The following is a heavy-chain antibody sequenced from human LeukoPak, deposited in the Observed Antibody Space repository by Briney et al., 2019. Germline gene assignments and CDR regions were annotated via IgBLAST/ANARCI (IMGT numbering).Heavy chain of an antibody. CDR3: ATKQWLAPPPDS. D-gene: IGHD6-19*01. CDR2: INTDGTVT. J-gene: IGHJ4*02. V-gene: IGHV3-74*03. CDR1: GFTFSKYW. Sequence: PGGSLILSCAASGFTFSKYWMLWVRQAPGKGLESVSRINTDGTVTTYADSVKGRFTVSRDNADNTMFLQMNSARDEDTAVYYCATKQWLAPPPDSWGQGTPVTVSS.